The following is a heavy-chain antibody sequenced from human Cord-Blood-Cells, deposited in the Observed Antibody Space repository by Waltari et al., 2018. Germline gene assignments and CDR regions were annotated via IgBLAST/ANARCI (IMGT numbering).Heavy chain of an antibody. D-gene: IGHD6-13*01. Sequence: QVQLVQSGAEVKKPGSSVKVSCKASGGTFSSYAISWVRQAPGQGLEWMGGSIPIFGTANYAQKFQGRVTITADESTSTAYMELSSLRSEDTAVYYCARMSIAAAGVDEAPVYYFDYWGQGTLVTVSS. J-gene: IGHJ4*02. V-gene: IGHV1-69*01. CDR2: SIPIFGTA. CDR3: ARMSIAAAGVDEAPVYYFDY. CDR1: GGTFSSYA.